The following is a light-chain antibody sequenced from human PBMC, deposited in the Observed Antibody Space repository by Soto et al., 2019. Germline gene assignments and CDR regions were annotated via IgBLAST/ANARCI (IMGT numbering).Light chain of an antibody. V-gene: IGKV3-20*01. CDR2: GAS. CDR3: QHYGGSRT. Sequence: EIVLTQSPGTLCLSPGERATLSCRASQSVSTSYLAWYQHKPGQAPRLLIYGASRRATGVPDRFSGSGSGRDYTLTISRLEPEDFAVYYCQHYGGSRTFGQGTKVDIK. J-gene: IGKJ1*01. CDR1: QSVSTSY.